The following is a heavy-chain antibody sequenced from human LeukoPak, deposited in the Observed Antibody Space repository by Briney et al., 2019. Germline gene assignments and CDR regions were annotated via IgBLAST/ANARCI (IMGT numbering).Heavy chain of an antibody. J-gene: IGHJ5*02. CDR3: ARSSAYKGWLDP. D-gene: IGHD2-21*01. V-gene: IGHV3-48*03. Sequence: PGGSLRLSCAASGFTFSSYGMNWVRQAPGKGLEWVSYISSGGSTIYYADSVKGRFIISRDNAKNSLYLQMNSLRAEDTAVYYRARSSAYKGWLDPWGQGTLVTVSS. CDR1: GFTFSSYG. CDR2: ISSGGSTI.